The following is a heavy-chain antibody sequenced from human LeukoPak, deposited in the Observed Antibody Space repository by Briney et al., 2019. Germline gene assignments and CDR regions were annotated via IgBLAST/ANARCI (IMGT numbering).Heavy chain of an antibody. D-gene: IGHD3-22*01. V-gene: IGHV4-34*01. J-gene: IGHJ4*02. CDR1: GGSFSGYY. CDR2: INHSGST. CDR3: ARRVYDSSGIDY. Sequence: SETPSLTCAVYGGSFSGYYWSWIRQPPGKGLEWIGEINHSGSTNYNPSLESRVTISVDTSKNQFSLKLSSVTAADTAVYYCARRVYDSSGIDYWGQGTLVTVSS.